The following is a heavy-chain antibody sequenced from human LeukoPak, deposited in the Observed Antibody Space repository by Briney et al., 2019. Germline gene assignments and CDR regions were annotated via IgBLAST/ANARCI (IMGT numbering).Heavy chain of an antibody. CDR2: IYYSGST. Sequence: PSETLSLTCTVSGGSISSSSYYWGWIRQPPGKGLEWIGSIYYSGSTYYNPSLKSRVTISVDTSKNQFSLKLSSVTAADTAVYYCARVFYLSVAGTVDYWGQGTLVTVSS. CDR3: ARVFYLSVAGTVDY. V-gene: IGHV4-39*07. J-gene: IGHJ4*02. D-gene: IGHD6-19*01. CDR1: GGSISSSSYY.